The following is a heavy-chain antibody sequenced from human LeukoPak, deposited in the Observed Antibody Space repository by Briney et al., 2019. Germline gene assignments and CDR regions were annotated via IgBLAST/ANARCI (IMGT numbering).Heavy chain of an antibody. Sequence: PSETLSPTCTVSGGSISSYYWSWIRQHPGKGLEWIGYIYYSGSTYYNPSLKSRVTISVDTSKNQFSLKLSSVTAADTAVYYCARWGSGLYFDYWGQGTLVTVSS. D-gene: IGHD6-19*01. CDR3: ARWGSGLYFDY. CDR1: GGSISSYY. J-gene: IGHJ4*02. CDR2: IYYSGST. V-gene: IGHV4-59*06.